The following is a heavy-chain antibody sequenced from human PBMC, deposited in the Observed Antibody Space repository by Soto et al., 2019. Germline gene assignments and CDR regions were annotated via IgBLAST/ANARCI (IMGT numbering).Heavy chain of an antibody. D-gene: IGHD2-15*01. CDR3: ARDCSGGSCPGDYYYYMDV. V-gene: IGHV1-69*04. Sequence: GASVTVSCKASVGTFSSYTISWVRQAPGQGLEWMGRIIPILGIANYAQKFQGRVTITADKSTSTAYMELSSLRSEDTAVYYCARDCSGGSCPGDYYYYMDVWGKGTTVTVSS. CDR2: IIPILGIA. J-gene: IGHJ6*03. CDR1: VGTFSSYT.